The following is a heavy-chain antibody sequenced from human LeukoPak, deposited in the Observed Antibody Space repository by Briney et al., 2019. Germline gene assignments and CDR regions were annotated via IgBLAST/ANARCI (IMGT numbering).Heavy chain of an antibody. CDR3: AKAPRHDLAGFYFDY. Sequence: GGSLRLSCAASGFDLTTYAMTWVRQAPGKGLEWVSGISGSGGSTWYADSVKVRFTISRANSKNMIYLQMSSLRAEDTALYYCAKAPRHDLAGFYFDYWGQGTLVTVSS. CDR2: ISGSGGST. CDR1: GFDLTTYA. J-gene: IGHJ4*02. V-gene: IGHV3-23*01. D-gene: IGHD3-3*01.